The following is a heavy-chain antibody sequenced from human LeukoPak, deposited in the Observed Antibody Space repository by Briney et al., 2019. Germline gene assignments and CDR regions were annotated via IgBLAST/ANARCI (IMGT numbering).Heavy chain of an antibody. CDR2: IIPIFGTA. Sequence: GASVKVSCKASGGTFSSYAISWVRQAPGQGLEWMGGIIPIFGTANYAQKFQGRVTITTDESTSTAYMELSSLRSEDTAVYYCANAYCSSTSCLAEYFQHWGQGTLVTVSS. CDR1: GGTFSSYA. V-gene: IGHV1-69*05. D-gene: IGHD2-2*01. J-gene: IGHJ1*01. CDR3: ANAYCSSTSCLAEYFQH.